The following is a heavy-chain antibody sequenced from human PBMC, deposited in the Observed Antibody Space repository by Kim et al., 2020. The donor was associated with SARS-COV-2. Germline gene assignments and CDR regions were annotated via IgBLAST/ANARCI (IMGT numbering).Heavy chain of an antibody. V-gene: IGHV3-53*04. Sequence: GGSLRLSCAASGFTVSSNYMSWVRQAPGKGLEWVSVIYSGGSTYYADSVKGRFTISRHNSKNTLYLQMNSLRAEDTAVYYCARGGCSGGSCYQNWYFDLWGRGTLVTVSS. D-gene: IGHD2-15*01. CDR1: GFTVSSNY. J-gene: IGHJ2*01. CDR2: IYSGGST. CDR3: ARGGCSGGSCYQNWYFDL.